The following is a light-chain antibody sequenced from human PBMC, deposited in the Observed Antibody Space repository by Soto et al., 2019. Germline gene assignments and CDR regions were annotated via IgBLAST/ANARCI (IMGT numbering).Light chain of an antibody. CDR3: SSYTGGSTPVV. J-gene: IGLJ2*01. CDR1: SSDVGGYNY. V-gene: IGLV2-14*03. CDR2: DVS. Sequence: QSVLTQPASVSGSPGQSITISCTGTSSDVGGYNYVSWYQHHPGKAPKLIIYDVSNRPSGVSNRFSGSKSGNTASLTISGLQAEDEAEYYCSSYTGGSTPVVFGGGTKLTVL.